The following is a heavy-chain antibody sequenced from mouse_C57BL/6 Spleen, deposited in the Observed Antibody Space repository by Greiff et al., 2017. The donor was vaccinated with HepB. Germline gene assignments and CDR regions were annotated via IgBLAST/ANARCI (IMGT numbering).Heavy chain of an antibody. CDR2: IYPRSGNT. CDR3: AREEGYYGSSYDYAMDY. Sequence: VQPQQSGAELARPGASVKLSCKASGYTFTSYGISWVKQRTGQGLEWIGEIYPRSGNTYYNEKFKGKATLTADKSSSTAYMELRSLTSEDSAVYFCAREEGYYGSSYDYAMDYWGQGTSVTVSS. CDR1: GYTFTSYG. J-gene: IGHJ4*01. V-gene: IGHV1-81*01. D-gene: IGHD1-1*01.